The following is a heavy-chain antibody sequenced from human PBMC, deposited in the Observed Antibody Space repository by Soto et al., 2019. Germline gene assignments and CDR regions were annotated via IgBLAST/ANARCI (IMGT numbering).Heavy chain of an antibody. CDR2: FVSIFATT. CDR1: GGTFSRSA. D-gene: IGHD1-1*01. V-gene: IGHV1-69*13. Sequence: ASVKVSCKASGGTFSRSAISWVRQAPGQRLEWMGGFVSIFATTDYAQKFQGRVTITADESTSTVYMELRSLTSEDTAIYYRARGRSSDWNHYSQQEDWGPGTLVTVSS. J-gene: IGHJ4*02. CDR3: ARGRSSDWNHYSQQED.